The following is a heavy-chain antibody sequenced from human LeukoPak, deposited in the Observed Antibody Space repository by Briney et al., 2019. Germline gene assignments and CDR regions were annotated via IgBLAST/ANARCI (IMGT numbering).Heavy chain of an antibody. J-gene: IGHJ6*03. D-gene: IGHD1-1*01. CDR2: IWYDGSNK. V-gene: IGHV3-33*01. Sequence: PGGSLGLSCAASGFTFSSYGMHWVRQAPGKGLEWVAVIWYDGSNKYYADSVKGRFTISRDNSKNTLYLQMNSLRAEDSAVYYCARSIWNYYYYMDVWGKGTTVTVSS. CDR1: GFTFSSYG. CDR3: ARSIWNYYYYMDV.